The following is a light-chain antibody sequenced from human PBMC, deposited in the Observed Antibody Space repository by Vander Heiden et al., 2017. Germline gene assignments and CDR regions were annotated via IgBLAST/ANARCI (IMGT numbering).Light chain of an antibody. J-gene: IGKJ4*01. CDR1: QDISHY. CDR3: QQYDNLPLT. Sequence: DIQMTQSLSFLSESVGDRVTITCQASQDISHYLNWYQQKPGKAPKLLIYDAANLETGVPSRFSGSGSGTDFTFTISSLQPEDIATYYCQQYDNLPLTFGGGTKVEIK. CDR2: DAA. V-gene: IGKV1-33*01.